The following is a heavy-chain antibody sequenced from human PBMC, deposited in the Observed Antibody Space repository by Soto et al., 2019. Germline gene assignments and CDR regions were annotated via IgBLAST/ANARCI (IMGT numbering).Heavy chain of an antibody. J-gene: IGHJ4*02. CDR3: SREVQPAVRREYDY. CDR2: INSGGSRS. Sequence: MNWVRQAPGKGLEWVSSINSGGSRSYXEDXXKRXPXXXXXKXXXXXXLQIKSMRAEEAAIYYCSREVQPAVRREYDYWGQGAMVTVYS. V-gene: IGHV3-21*01. D-gene: IGHD3-10*01.